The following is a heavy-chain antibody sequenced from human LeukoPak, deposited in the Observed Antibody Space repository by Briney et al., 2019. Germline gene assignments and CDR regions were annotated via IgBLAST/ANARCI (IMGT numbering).Heavy chain of an antibody. CDR2: IYYSGGT. Sequence: SQTLSLTCTVSGGSISSYYWSWIRQPPGKGLEWIGYIYYSGGTNYNPSLKSRVTISVDTSKNQFSLKLSSVTAADTAVYYCARGKVYYDSSGYYLPDAFDIWGQGTMVTVSS. V-gene: IGHV4-59*01. D-gene: IGHD3-22*01. J-gene: IGHJ3*02. CDR1: GGSISSYY. CDR3: ARGKVYYDSSGYYLPDAFDI.